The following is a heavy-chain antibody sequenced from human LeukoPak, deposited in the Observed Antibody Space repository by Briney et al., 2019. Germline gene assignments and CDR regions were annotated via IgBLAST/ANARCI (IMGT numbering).Heavy chain of an antibody. D-gene: IGHD3-16*01. CDR3: ARAMSAWGVAFDI. J-gene: IGHJ3*02. V-gene: IGHV3-11*04. Sequence: GGSLRLSCAASGFTFSDYYMSWIRQAPGKGLEWASYISSSGSTIYYADSVKGRFTISRDNAKNSLYLQMNSLRAEDTAVYYCARAMSAWGVAFDIWGQGTMVTVSS. CDR2: ISSSGSTI. CDR1: GFTFSDYY.